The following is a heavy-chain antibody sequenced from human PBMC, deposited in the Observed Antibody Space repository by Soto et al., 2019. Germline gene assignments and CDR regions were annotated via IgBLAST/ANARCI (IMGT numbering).Heavy chain of an antibody. CDR1: GGSISSGGYY. CDR2: IYYSGST. Sequence: PSETLSLTCTVSGGSISSGGYYWSWIRQHPGKGLEWIGYIYYSGSTYYNPSLKSRVTISVDTSKSQFSLKLSSVTAADTAVYYCARDGYDFWSGYGAYYYGMDVWGQGTTVTVSS. D-gene: IGHD3-3*01. V-gene: IGHV4-31*03. CDR3: ARDGYDFWSGYGAYYYGMDV. J-gene: IGHJ6*02.